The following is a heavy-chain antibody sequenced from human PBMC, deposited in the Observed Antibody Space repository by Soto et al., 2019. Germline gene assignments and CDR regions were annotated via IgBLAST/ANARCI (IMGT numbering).Heavy chain of an antibody. V-gene: IGHV4-59*08. CDR1: GGSISSYY. J-gene: IGHJ6*03. CDR2: IYYSGST. D-gene: IGHD6-13*01. CDR3: ATLDSSSWTRDYYYYMDV. Sequence: QVQLQESGPGLVKPSETLSLTCTVSGGSISSYYWSWIRQPPGKGLEWIGYIYYSGSTNYNPSLKSRVTISVDTSKNQFSLKLSSVTAADTAVYYCATLDSSSWTRDYYYYMDVWGKGTTVTVSS.